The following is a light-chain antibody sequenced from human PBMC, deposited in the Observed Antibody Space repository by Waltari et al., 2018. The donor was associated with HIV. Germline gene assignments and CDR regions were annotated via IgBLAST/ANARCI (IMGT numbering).Light chain of an antibody. CDR1: SSDVGSYNY. J-gene: IGLJ2*01. V-gene: IGLV2-11*01. CDR3: CSYAGTYTFVV. CDR2: DVS. Sequence: QSALTQPRSLSGSPGQSVTISCTGTSSDVGSYNYVSWYQHPPGKAPNLLLYDVSERPSGVPDRFSGSKSGNTASLTISGLQAEDEADYYCCSYAGTYTFVVFGGGTKLTVL.